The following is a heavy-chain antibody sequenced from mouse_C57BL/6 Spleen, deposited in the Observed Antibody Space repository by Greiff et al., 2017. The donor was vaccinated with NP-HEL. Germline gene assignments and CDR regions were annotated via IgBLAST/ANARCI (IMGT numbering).Heavy chain of an antibody. Sequence: VQRVESGAELARPGASVKLSCKASGYTFTSYGISWVKQRTGQGLEWIGEIYPRSGNTYYNEKFKGKATLTADKSSSTAYMELRSLTSEDSAVYFWARRWGGVYSNYGGSYFDYWGQGTTLTVSS. CDR1: GYTFTSYG. CDR3: ARRWGGVYSNYGGSYFDY. D-gene: IGHD2-5*01. CDR2: IYPRSGNT. J-gene: IGHJ2*01. V-gene: IGHV1-81*01.